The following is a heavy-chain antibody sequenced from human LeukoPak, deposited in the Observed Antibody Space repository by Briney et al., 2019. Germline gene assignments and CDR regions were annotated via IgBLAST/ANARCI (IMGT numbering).Heavy chain of an antibody. D-gene: IGHD2-15*01. CDR3: AKATPYGTTWAGGFDL. CDR2: MGPTGDT. V-gene: IGHV3-23*01. Sequence: GGSLRLSCAGSGFTFTKFAMTWVRQAPGKGLEWVSSMGPTGDTYDLDSVKGRFSLSRDTSKSTTSLQMTTLRTDDTAVYFCAKATPYGTTWAGGFDLWGQGTTVTVSS. J-gene: IGHJ3*01. CDR1: GFTFTKFA.